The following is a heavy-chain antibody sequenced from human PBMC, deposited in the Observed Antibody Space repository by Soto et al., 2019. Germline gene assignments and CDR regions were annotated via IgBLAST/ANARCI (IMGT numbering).Heavy chain of an antibody. V-gene: IGHV3-30*18. J-gene: IGHJ4*02. CDR1: GFTFSSYG. D-gene: IGHD3-10*01. CDR3: AKDQLLWFGELLSCADY. Sequence: QVQLVESGGGVVQPGRSLRLSCAASGFTFSSYGMHWVRQAPGKGLEWVAVISYDGSNRYYADSVKGRFTISRDNSKNTLYLQMNSLRAEDTAVYYCAKDQLLWFGELLSCADYWGQGTLVTVSS. CDR2: ISYDGSNR.